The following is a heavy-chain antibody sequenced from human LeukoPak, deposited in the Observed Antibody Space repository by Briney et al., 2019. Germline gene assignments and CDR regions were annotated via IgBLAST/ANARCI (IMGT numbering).Heavy chain of an antibody. CDR1: GGSFSGYY. V-gene: IGHV4-34*01. Sequence: SETLSLTCQVYGGSFSGYYWSWIRQPPGKWLEWIGEINDSGRTNYNSSLKSRVTISVDTSKNQSSLNLTSVSDADTAVYYCAVMTTVTHAPDYWGQGALVTVSS. CDR2: INDSGRT. D-gene: IGHD4-17*01. CDR3: AVMTTVTHAPDY. J-gene: IGHJ4*02.